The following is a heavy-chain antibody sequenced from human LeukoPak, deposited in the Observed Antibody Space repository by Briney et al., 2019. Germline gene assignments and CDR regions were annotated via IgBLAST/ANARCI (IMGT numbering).Heavy chain of an antibody. CDR2: ISSSGGSP. CDR1: GFTFSTYA. Sequence: PGGSLRLSCVASGFTFSTYALSWVRQAPGKGLEWVSAISSSGGSPYYADSVNGRFTISRDNSKNTLYLQMNSLRAEDTVLYYCAKDQALSLSSSRALDYWGQGTLVTVSS. J-gene: IGHJ4*02. D-gene: IGHD2-2*01. CDR3: AKDQALSLSSSRALDY. V-gene: IGHV3-23*01.